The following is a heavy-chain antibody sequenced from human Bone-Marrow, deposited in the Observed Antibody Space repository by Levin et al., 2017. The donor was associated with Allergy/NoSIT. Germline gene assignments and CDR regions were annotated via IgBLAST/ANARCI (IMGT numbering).Heavy chain of an antibody. D-gene: IGHD3-10*01. CDR2: INPSGST. J-gene: IGHJ6*03. V-gene: IGHV4-34*01. CDR3: ARVAGLRASRQSSRYYYYYMDV. CDR1: GASFSGSY. Sequence: PSETLSLTCDVFGASFSGSYLSWIRHSPGKGLEWIGEINPSGSTNYNPSLKSRVTMLVDTSKNQFSLKLNSVTPADTAVYFCARVAGLRASRQSSRYYYYYMDVWGKGTAVTVSS.